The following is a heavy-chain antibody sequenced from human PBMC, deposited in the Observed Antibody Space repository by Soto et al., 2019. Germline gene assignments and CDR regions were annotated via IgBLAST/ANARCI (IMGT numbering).Heavy chain of an antibody. CDR1: GDSINSDNYY. D-gene: IGHD3-3*01. J-gene: IGHJ4*02. CDR3: ATSYYNFWSGYYLAYFDY. V-gene: IGHV4-39*05. CDR2: IYYRGNT. Sequence: SETPSLTCSVSGDSINSDNYYWGWIRQPPGKGLEWIGSIYYRGNTYYNPSLKSRVTISLDTYKKQFSLKLSSVTAADTAVYYCATSYYNFWSGYYLAYFDYWGQGTLVTVSS.